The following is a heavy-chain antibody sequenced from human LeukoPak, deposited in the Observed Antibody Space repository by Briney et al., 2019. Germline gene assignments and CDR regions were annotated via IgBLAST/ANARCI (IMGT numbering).Heavy chain of an antibody. D-gene: IGHD3-16*01. CDR1: GGSISSGSYY. J-gene: IGHJ4*02. CDR3: GRESPLGHYFDY. Sequence: SETLSLTCTVSGGSISSGSYYWSWIRQPAGMGLEWIGRIYTSGSTNYNPSLKSRVTISVDTSKNQFSLKLSSVTAADTAVYYCGRESPLGHYFDYWGQGTLVTVSS. CDR2: IYTSGST. V-gene: IGHV4-61*02.